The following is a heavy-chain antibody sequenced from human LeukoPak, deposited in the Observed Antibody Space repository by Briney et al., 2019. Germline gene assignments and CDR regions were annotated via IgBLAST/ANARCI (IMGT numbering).Heavy chain of an antibody. V-gene: IGHV3-23*01. CDR3: ARGSWDTAMVTRYFDC. D-gene: IGHD5-18*01. CDR1: GFTFSSYA. CDR2: ISGSGGST. J-gene: IGHJ4*02. Sequence: GGSLRLSCAASGFTFSSYAMNWVRQAPRKGLEWVSAISGSGGSTYSADSVKGRFTISRDNSKNTLYPQTNSLRAEDTAVYYCARGSWDTAMVTRYFDCWGQGTLVTVSS.